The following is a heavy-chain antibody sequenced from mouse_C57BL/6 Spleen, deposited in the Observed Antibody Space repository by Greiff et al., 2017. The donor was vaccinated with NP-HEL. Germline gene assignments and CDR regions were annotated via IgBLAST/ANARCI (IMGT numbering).Heavy chain of an antibody. J-gene: IGHJ4*01. CDR2: IRSKSNNYAT. CDR1: GFSFNTYA. CDR3: VRSYYYGYAMDY. D-gene: IGHD1-1*01. V-gene: IGHV10-1*01. Sequence: EVHLVESGGGLVQPKGSLKLSCAASGFSFNTYAMNWVRQAPGKGLEWVARIRSKSNNYATYYADSVKDRFTISRDDSESMLYLQMNNLKTEDTAMYYCVRSYYYGYAMDYWGQGTSVTVSS.